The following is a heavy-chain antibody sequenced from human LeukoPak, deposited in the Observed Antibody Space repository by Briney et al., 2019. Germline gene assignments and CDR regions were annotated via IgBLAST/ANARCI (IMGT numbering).Heavy chain of an antibody. V-gene: IGHV3-23*01. CDR1: GFTFSMYA. D-gene: IGHD6-19*01. CDR2: ISGSGGGT. CDR3: AKSPLAVAGTGNWFDP. Sequence: GGSLRLSCAASGFTFSMYATSWVRQAPGRGLEWVSAISGSGGGTYYADSVKGRFTISRDNSKNTLFLQMNNLRAEDTAVYYCAKSPLAVAGTGNWFDPWGQGTLVTVSS. J-gene: IGHJ5*02.